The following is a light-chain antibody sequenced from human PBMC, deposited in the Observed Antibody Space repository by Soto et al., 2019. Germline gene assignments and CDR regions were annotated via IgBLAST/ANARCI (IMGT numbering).Light chain of an antibody. Sequence: EIVLTQSPGTLSLSPGERATLSCRASQSVSNSYLAWYQQKPGQAPRLLIYGASSRATGIPDRFSGSGSGTDFTLTINRLEPEVFAVYYCQQYSNSPLTFGQGTKVEIK. V-gene: IGKV3-20*01. J-gene: IGKJ1*01. CDR2: GAS. CDR1: QSVSNSY. CDR3: QQYSNSPLT.